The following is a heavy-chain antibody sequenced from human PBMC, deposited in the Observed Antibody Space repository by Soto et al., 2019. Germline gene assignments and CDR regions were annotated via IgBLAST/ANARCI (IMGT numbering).Heavy chain of an antibody. CDR2: ISAYNGNT. D-gene: IGHD3-22*01. CDR1: GYTFTSYG. CDR3: ARTTYYYDSSGYPSPNWFDP. Sequence: ASVKVSCKASGYTFTSYGISWVRQAPGQGLEWMGWISAYNGNTNYAQKLQGRVTMTTDTSTSTAYMELRSLRSDDTAVYYCARTTYYYDSSGYPSPNWFDPWGQGTLVTVSS. V-gene: IGHV1-18*01. J-gene: IGHJ5*02.